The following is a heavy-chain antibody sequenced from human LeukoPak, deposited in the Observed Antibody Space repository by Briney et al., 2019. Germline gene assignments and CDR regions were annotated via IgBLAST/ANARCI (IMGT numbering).Heavy chain of an antibody. Sequence: LPGGSLRLSCAASGFTFSSYSMNWVRQAPGKGLEWVSAISGSGGSTYYADPVKGRFTISRDNSKNTLYLQMNSLRAEDTAVYYCAKDLDSWPPNYFDYWGQGTLVTVSS. CDR2: ISGSGGST. D-gene: IGHD6-13*01. V-gene: IGHV3-23*01. CDR3: AKDLDSWPPNYFDY. J-gene: IGHJ4*02. CDR1: GFTFSSYS.